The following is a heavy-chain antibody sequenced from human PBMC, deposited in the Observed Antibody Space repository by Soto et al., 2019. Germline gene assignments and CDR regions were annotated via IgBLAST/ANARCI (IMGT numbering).Heavy chain of an antibody. D-gene: IGHD6-13*01. CDR1: GFTFSSYV. J-gene: IGHJ6*02. V-gene: IGHV3-23*01. Sequence: EVQLLESGGGLVQPGGSLRLSCAASGFTFSSYVMSWVRQAPGKGLEWVSGISGSGDNTYYADSVKGRFTISRDNSKNTLFLQMNSLRAEDTALYFCAKEVAAAGDHFYFHGLDVWGQGTTVTVSS. CDR3: AKEVAAAGDHFYFHGLDV. CDR2: ISGSGDNT.